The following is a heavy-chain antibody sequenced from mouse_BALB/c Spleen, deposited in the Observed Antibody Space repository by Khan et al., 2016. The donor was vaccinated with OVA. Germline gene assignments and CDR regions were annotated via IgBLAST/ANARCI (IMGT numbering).Heavy chain of an antibody. Sequence: QVQLKQSGPGLVAPSQSLSITCTVSGFSLTGYGVNWVRQPPGKGLEWLGMIWGDGSTDYNSALKSRLRISKDNSKSQVFLKMNSLQTDDTAMYYCARAYYGNYREAMDYWGQGTSVTVSS. D-gene: IGHD2-10*01. J-gene: IGHJ4*01. V-gene: IGHV2-6-7*01. CDR2: IWGDGST. CDR3: ARAYYGNYREAMDY. CDR1: GFSLTGYG.